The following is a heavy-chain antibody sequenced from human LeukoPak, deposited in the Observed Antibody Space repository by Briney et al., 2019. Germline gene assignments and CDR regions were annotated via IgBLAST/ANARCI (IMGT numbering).Heavy chain of an antibody. Sequence: GGSLRLSCAASGFTFSAYNMNWVRQAPGKGLEWVSFISSGSEIIYYADSVKGRFTISRDNANNTLYLQMNSLRAEDTAVYYCARNSGSNRPVDCWGQGTLVAVSS. V-gene: IGHV3-48*04. J-gene: IGHJ4*02. D-gene: IGHD1-26*01. CDR2: ISSGSEII. CDR3: ARNSGSNRPVDC. CDR1: GFTFSAYN.